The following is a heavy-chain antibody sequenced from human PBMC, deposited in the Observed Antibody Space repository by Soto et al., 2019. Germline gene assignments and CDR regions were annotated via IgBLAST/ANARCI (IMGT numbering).Heavy chain of an antibody. CDR2: IWYDGSNK. D-gene: IGHD2-15*01. V-gene: IGHV3-33*01. J-gene: IGHJ6*03. CDR1: AFTFSSYG. Sequence: GGSLRLSCAASAFTFSSYGMHWVRQAPGKGLEWVAVIWYDGSNKYYADSVKGRFTISRDNSKNTLYLQMNSLRAEDTAVYYCARETVVVAATNYYYYMDVWGKGTTVTVSS. CDR3: ARETVVVAATNYYYYMDV.